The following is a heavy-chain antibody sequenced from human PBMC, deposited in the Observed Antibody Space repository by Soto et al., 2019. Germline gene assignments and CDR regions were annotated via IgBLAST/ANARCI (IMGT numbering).Heavy chain of an antibody. J-gene: IGHJ4*02. CDR1: GYTFTNNL. D-gene: IGHD2-21*02. V-gene: IGHV1-3*04. CDR2: INIGNGYT. Sequence: ASVKVSSKASGYTFTNNLMHWVRQAPGQRPEWLGWINIGNGYTKCSQRFQGRVAITRDTSARITYMDLSGLRSEDTAVYFCASGHYDGDCYFDYWGQGTLVTVSS. CDR3: ASGHYDGDCYFDY.